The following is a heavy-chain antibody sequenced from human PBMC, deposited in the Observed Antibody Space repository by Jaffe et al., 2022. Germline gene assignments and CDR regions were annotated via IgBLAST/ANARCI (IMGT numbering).Heavy chain of an antibody. D-gene: IGHD6-19*01. CDR2: IYTSGST. Sequence: QVQLQESGPGLVKPSQTLSLTCTVSGGSISSGSYYWSWIRQPAGKGLEWIGRIYTSGSTNYNPSLKSRVTISVDTSKNQFSLKLSSVTAADTAVYYCARASFSGWYDRGAFDIWGQGTMVTVSS. CDR1: GGSISSGSYY. CDR3: ARASFSGWYDRGAFDI. J-gene: IGHJ3*02. V-gene: IGHV4-61*02.